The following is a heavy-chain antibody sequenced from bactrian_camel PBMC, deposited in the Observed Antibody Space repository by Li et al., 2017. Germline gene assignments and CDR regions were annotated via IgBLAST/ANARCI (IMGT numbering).Heavy chain of an antibody. CDR3: AAGYPCGGSSGYEYGY. Sequence: QLVESGGGSVQAGGSLRLSCAASGYTSSTYCMGWFRQAPGKEREGVAHIDSDGATTYAGSVKGRFTISQDNAKNTLYLQMNSLKPEDTAMYYCAAGYPCGGSSGYEYGYWGQGTQVTVS. CDR2: IDSDGAT. D-gene: IGHD2*01. J-gene: IGHJ4*01. V-gene: IGHV3S26*01. CDR1: GYTSSTYC.